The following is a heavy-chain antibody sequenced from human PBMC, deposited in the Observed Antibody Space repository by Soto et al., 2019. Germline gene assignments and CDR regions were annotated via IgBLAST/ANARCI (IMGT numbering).Heavy chain of an antibody. J-gene: IGHJ6*02. Sequence: GGSLRLSCAASGFTFSSYGRHWARQAPGKGLEWVAVISYDGINKYYADSVKGRFTISRDNSKNTLYLQMNSLRAEDTAVYYCAKEEYYYDSSGYYGDYYYYGMDVWGQGTTVTV. CDR1: GFTFSSYG. V-gene: IGHV3-30*18. CDR3: AKEEYYYDSSGYYGDYYYYGMDV. CDR2: ISYDGINK. D-gene: IGHD3-22*01.